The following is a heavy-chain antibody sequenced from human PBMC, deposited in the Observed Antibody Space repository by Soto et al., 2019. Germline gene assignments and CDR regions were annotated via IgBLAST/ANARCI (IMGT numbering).Heavy chain of an antibody. CDR2: IKEDGSEK. V-gene: IGHV3-7*04. D-gene: IGHD5-12*01. J-gene: IGHJ4*02. CDR1: GLTFRSHW. Sequence: EMQLVESGGGLVQPGGSLRLSCAASGLTFRSHWMNWVRQAPGKGLEWVANIKEDGSEKYYVDSVKGRFTISRDNAKNSVYLQMNSLRADDTAVYYCARDRGFDSFDYWGQGTLVTVSS. CDR3: ARDRGFDSFDY.